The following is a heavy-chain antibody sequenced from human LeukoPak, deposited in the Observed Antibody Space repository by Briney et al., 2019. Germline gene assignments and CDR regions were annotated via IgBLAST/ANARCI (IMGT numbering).Heavy chain of an antibody. Sequence: GGSLRPSCAASGFTFSSYAMSWVRQAPGKGLEWVSAISGSGGSTYYADSVKGRFTISRDNSKNTLYLQMNSLRAEDTAVYYCAKGGTYYYDSSGYPRWFDPWGQGTLVTVSS. V-gene: IGHV3-23*01. CDR1: GFTFSSYA. CDR2: ISGSGGST. D-gene: IGHD3-22*01. J-gene: IGHJ5*02. CDR3: AKGGTYYYDSSGYPRWFDP.